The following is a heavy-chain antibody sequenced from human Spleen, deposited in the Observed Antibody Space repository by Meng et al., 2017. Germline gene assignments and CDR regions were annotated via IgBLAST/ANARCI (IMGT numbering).Heavy chain of an antibody. V-gene: IGHV6-1*01. CDR3: ARRIGYSYATIDY. D-gene: IGHD5-18*01. J-gene: IGHJ4*02. CDR1: WDSVSSNRAA. CDR2: TYYRSGWNN. Sequence: QISSLTFAISWDSVSSNRAAWNWTRQSPSRGLEWLGRTYYRSGWNNDYAASVKSRISIDTNTSKNQFVIRLNSVTPEDTDVYYCARRIGYSYATIDYWGQGTLVTVSS.